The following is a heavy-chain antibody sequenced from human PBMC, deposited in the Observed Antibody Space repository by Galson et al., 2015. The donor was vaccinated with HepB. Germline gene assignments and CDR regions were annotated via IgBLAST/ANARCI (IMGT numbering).Heavy chain of an antibody. J-gene: IGHJ4*02. D-gene: IGHD2-21*02. CDR1: GFTFGDYA. CDR3: SRGILATA. V-gene: IGHV3-49*04. CDR2: IRSKTYGGTT. Sequence: SLRLSCAASGFTFGDYAMSWVRQPPGKGLEWVGFIRSKTYGGTTEYAASVKGRFTISRDDSKNIAYLQMNTLKIEDTAVYYCSRGILATAWGQGTLVTVSP.